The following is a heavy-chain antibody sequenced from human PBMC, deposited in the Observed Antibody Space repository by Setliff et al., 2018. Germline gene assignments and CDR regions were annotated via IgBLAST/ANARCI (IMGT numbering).Heavy chain of an antibody. D-gene: IGHD3-10*01. Sequence: GSXXLSXAASGFTFSDYGXXXGRQAPGKGLEWREMISGSAQTTYYADTVKGRFTISRDNSNNTLYLQMXXLRADDTAXXXCAKDDQIRGHNLDYWGQGTLVTVSS. CDR2: ISGSAQTT. V-gene: IGHV3-23*01. CDR1: GFTFSDYG. CDR3: AKDDQIRGHNLDY. J-gene: IGHJ4*02.